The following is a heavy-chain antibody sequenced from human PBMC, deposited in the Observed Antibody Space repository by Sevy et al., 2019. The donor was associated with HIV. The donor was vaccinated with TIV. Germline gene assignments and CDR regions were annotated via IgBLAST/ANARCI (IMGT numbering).Heavy chain of an antibody. D-gene: IGHD5-18*01. CDR3: ANKGYSSGNFYYFDY. CDR2: ISGSGNII. V-gene: IGHV3-11*01. J-gene: IGHJ4*02. Sequence: GGSLRLSCAASGFSFSDSYMSWVRQAPGKGLEWIAYISGSGNIIYYADSVRGRFSISRDNAKKSLYLQMNSLRAEDTAVYFCANKGYSSGNFYYFDYWGQGTLVTVSS. CDR1: GFSFSDSY.